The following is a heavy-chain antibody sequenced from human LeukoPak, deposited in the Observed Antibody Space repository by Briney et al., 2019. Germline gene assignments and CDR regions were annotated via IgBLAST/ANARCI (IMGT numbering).Heavy chain of an antibody. Sequence: GGTLRLSCAASGSTVSNNYMRWVRQAPGKGLEWVSLIYSGGATFYADAVKGRFTISRDGSKNTLYLQMNSLRAEDTAVYYCARDPPAVAANTYGWGEGTLVTVSS. CDR2: IYSGGAT. V-gene: IGHV3-66*01. CDR3: ARDPPAVAANTYG. D-gene: IGHD6-6*01. J-gene: IGHJ4*02. CDR1: GSTVSNNY.